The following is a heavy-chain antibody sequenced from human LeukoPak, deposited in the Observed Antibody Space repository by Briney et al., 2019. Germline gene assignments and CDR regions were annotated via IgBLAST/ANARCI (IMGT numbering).Heavy chain of an antibody. Sequence: PGGSLRLSCAASGFTFSSYAMPWVRQAPGKGLEWVAVISYDGSNKYYADSVKGRFTISRDNSKNTLYLQMNSLRAEDTAVYYCARISNYYDSSGYYPYWGQGTLVTVSS. V-gene: IGHV3-30-3*01. CDR1: GFTFSSYA. CDR3: ARISNYYDSSGYYPY. CDR2: ISYDGSNK. D-gene: IGHD3-22*01. J-gene: IGHJ4*02.